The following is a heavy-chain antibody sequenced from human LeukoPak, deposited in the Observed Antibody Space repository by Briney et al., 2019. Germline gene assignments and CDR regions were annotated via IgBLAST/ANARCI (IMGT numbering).Heavy chain of an antibody. Sequence: GGSLRLSCAASGFTVSSIYMSWVRQAPGKGLEWVSVFYSGGSTYYADSVKGRFTISRDNSKNTVNLQMNSLRAEDTAVYYCARGDGYNFWDYWGQGTLVTVSS. CDR3: ARGDGYNFWDY. D-gene: IGHD5-24*01. J-gene: IGHJ4*02. V-gene: IGHV3-53*01. CDR2: FYSGGST. CDR1: GFTVSSIY.